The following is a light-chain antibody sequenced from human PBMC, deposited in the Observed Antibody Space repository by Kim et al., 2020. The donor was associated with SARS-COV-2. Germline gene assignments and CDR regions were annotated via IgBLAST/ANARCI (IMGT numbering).Light chain of an antibody. CDR2: DAS. J-gene: IGKJ4*01. V-gene: IGKV3-11*01. Sequence: SLSAGERATPSCRARQGVSSYLAWYQQKPGQAPRLLIYDASSRATGIPARFSGSGSGTDFTLTISSLEPEDFAVYYCQQRSNWLTFGGGTKVDIK. CDR1: QGVSSY. CDR3: QQRSNWLT.